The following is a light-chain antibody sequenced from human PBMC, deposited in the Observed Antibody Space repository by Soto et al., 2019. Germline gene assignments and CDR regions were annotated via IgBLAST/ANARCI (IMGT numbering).Light chain of an antibody. J-gene: IGKJ1*01. Sequence: AIQVTQSPSSLSASVGDRVTITCRTSQGIRSALGWYQQKPGKVPKLLIYAASTLQSGVPSRFSGSGFGRDFTLTISNLQPEDFATYYCLLDYAYFWAFGQGTKV. CDR3: LLDYAYFWA. CDR1: QGIRSA. CDR2: AAS. V-gene: IGKV1-6*01.